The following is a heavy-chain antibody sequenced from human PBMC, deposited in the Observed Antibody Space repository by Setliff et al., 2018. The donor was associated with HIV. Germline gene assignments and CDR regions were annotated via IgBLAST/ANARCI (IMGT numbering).Heavy chain of an antibody. D-gene: IGHD3-3*01. V-gene: IGHV4-59*01. CDR3: ARGAYYNFWSGYSAGGGSLGP. CDR1: GGSISGYY. CDR2: VYSSGTT. Sequence: PSETLSLTCSVSGGSISGYYWNWVRQPPGKGLEWLGYVYSSGTTDYNPALKGRVTISLDTSKSQFSLNLNSVTAADTAVYYCARGAYYNFWSGYSAGGGSLGPWGQGALVTVSS. J-gene: IGHJ5*02.